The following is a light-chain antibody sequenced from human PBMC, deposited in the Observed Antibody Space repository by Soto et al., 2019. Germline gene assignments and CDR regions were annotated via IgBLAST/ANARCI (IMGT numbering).Light chain of an antibody. CDR1: QDIKNY. V-gene: IGKV1-33*01. CDR2: DAS. Sequence: DIQMTQSPSSLSASVGDRVTITCQASQDIKNYLNWYQQKPGKAPKHLIYDASNLETGVPSRFSGSRSGTDFTFTISSLQPEDIATYYCQQYDNLPLTFGGGTKVEIK. J-gene: IGKJ4*01. CDR3: QQYDNLPLT.